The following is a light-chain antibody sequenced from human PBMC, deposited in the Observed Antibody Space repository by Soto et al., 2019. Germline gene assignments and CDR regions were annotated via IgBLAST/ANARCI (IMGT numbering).Light chain of an antibody. V-gene: IGLV2-11*01. CDR3: CSYVGTYTWV. CDR2: DVI. J-gene: IGLJ3*02. CDR1: SSDVGGYNY. Sequence: QSALTQPRSVSGSPGQSVTISCTGTSSDVGGYNYVSWYQQHPGKAPELMVYDVIKRPSGVPDRFSGSKSGNTAFLTLSGLQAGDEADSYCCSYVGTYTWVFGGGTKLTVL.